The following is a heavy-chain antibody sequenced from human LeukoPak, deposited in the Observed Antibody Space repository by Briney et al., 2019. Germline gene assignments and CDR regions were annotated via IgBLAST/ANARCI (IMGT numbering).Heavy chain of an antibody. D-gene: IGHD6-6*01. Sequence: GGSLRLSCAASGFTFTSYAVNWVRQAPGKGREWVSPISGDGTFIYYAESVKGRFTISRDSSKSTVYLQMNSLRAEDTAIYYCARVDGSSLSRARFDYWGPGTLVPVSS. V-gene: IGHV3-23*01. CDR2: ISGDGTFI. CDR1: GFTFTSYA. CDR3: ARVDGSSLSRARFDY. J-gene: IGHJ4*02.